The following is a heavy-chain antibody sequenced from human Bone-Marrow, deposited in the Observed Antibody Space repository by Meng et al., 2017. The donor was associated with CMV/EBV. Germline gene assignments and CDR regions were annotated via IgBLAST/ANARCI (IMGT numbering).Heavy chain of an antibody. Sequence: GESLKISCAASGFTFSSYAMSWVRQAPGKGLEWVSSISSSSYIYYADSVKGRFTISRDNAKNSLYLQMNSLRAEDTAVYYCARGAARDLTFDYWGQGTRVTVYS. V-gene: IGHV3-21*01. CDR3: ARGAARDLTFDY. CDR2: ISSSSYI. J-gene: IGHJ4*02. D-gene: IGHD6-6*01. CDR1: GFTFSSYA.